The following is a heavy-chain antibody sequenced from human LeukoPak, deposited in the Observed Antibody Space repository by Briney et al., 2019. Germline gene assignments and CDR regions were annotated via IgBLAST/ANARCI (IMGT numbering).Heavy chain of an antibody. CDR3: ARVPPPRYSSSWYFDY. V-gene: IGHV3-66*01. D-gene: IGHD6-13*01. Sequence: PGGSLRLSCAASGFTVSSNYMSWVRQAPGKGLEWVSVIYSGGSTYYADSVKGRFTISRDNSKNPLYLQMNSLRAEDTAVYYCARVPPPRYSSSWYFDYWGKGPLVTVSS. CDR1: GFTVSSNY. J-gene: IGHJ4*02. CDR2: IYSGGST.